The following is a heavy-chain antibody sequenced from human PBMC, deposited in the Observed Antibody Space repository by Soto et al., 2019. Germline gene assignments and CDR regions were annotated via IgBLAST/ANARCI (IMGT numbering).Heavy chain of an antibody. V-gene: IGHV1-2*02. CDR2: INSFSGGT. CDR1: GSPHTIYF. D-gene: IGHD1-26*01. CDR3: ARGGSYYAL. Sequence: GSVKVCFKSSGSPHTIYFIHWLRQAPGQGLEWMGWINSFSGGTNYAHKFQGRVSMTRDTSTTTAFMELSGLTSDDPAVYYSARGGSYYALWGQRTLVTVSS. J-gene: IGHJ4*02.